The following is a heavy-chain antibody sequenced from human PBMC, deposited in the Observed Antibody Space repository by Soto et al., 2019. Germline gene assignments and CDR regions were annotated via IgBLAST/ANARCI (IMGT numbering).Heavy chain of an antibody. CDR2: IYYSGST. CDR3: ARSEWTFGSSFVP. CDR1: GGSISSYY. Sequence: PSETLSLTCTVSGGSISSYYWSWIRQPPGKGLGWIGYIYYSGSTNYNPSLKSRVTISVDTSKNQFSLKLSSVTAADTAVYYCARSEWTFGSSFVPSGQAILVPVSS. J-gene: IGHJ5*02. V-gene: IGHV4-59*01. D-gene: IGHD3-3*01.